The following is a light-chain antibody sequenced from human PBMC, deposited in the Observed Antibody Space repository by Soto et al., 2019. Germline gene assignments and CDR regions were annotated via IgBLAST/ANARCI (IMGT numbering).Light chain of an antibody. CDR2: DNN. J-gene: IGLJ2*01. V-gene: IGLV1-51*01. CDR1: GSNIGNNY. CDR3: AVWDSSLKVVV. Sequence: QTVVTQPPSVSAAPRQKVTISCSGSGSNIGNNYVSWYRQLPGTAPKVLIYDNNKRPSGIPDRFSASKSGTSATLGITGVQTGDEADYYCAVWDSSLKVVVFGGGTKVTVL.